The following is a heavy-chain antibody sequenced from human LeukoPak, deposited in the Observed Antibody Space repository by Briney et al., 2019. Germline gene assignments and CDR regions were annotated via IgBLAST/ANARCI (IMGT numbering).Heavy chain of an antibody. CDR3: ASGRDKTTFDY. CDR1: GGSISSGDYY. D-gene: IGHD4-11*01. J-gene: IGHJ4*02. CDR2: IYYSGST. V-gene: IGHV4-30-4*01. Sequence: SQTLSLTCTVSGGSISSGDYYWSWIRQPPGKGLEWIGYIYYSGSTYYNPSLKSRVTMSVDTSKNQFSLKLSSVTAADTAVYYCASGRDKTTFDYWGQGTLVTVSS.